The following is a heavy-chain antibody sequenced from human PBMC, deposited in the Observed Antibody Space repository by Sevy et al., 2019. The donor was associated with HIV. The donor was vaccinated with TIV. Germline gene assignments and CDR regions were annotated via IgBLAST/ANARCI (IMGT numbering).Heavy chain of an antibody. D-gene: IGHD4-4*01. CDR2: IYYSGRT. Sequence: SKTLSLTCTVSGDSISGYYWSWIRQPPGKGLEWIGYIYYSGRTDYNPSLKSRVIISQDTSKNQFSLKLTSVTAADTAVYFCARAYSNYYYAMDVWGQGTTVTVSS. J-gene: IGHJ6*02. V-gene: IGHV4-59*01. CDR3: ARAYSNYYYAMDV. CDR1: GDSISGYY.